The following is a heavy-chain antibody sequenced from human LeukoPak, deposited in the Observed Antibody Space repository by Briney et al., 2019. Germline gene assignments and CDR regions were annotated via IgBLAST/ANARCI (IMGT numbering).Heavy chain of an antibody. CDR3: AKVRVNDYVWGSYRYPFDY. D-gene: IGHD3-16*02. J-gene: IGHJ4*02. Sequence: GGSLRLSCAASGFTFRSYAMSWVRQAPGKGLEWVSVISGSGSSTDYADSVKGRFTISRDNSKNTLYLQMNSLRAEDTAVYYCAKVRVNDYVWGSYRYPFDYWGQGTLVTVSS. CDR1: GFTFRSYA. CDR2: ISGSGSST. V-gene: IGHV3-23*01.